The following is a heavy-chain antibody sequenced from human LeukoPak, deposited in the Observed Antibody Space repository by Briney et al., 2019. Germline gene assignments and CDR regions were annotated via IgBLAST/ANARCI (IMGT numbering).Heavy chain of an antibody. V-gene: IGHV1-2*02. CDR3: ARGGSSSWYKEPGLQEH. J-gene: IGHJ1*01. CDR1: GYTFTGYY. CDR2: INPNSGGT. Sequence: GASVKVSCKASGYTFTGYYIHWVRQAPGQGLEWMGWINPNSGGTNYAQKFQGRVTMTRDTSISTAYMELSRLRSDDTAVYYCARGGSSSWYKEPGLQEHWGQGTLVTVSS. D-gene: IGHD6-13*01.